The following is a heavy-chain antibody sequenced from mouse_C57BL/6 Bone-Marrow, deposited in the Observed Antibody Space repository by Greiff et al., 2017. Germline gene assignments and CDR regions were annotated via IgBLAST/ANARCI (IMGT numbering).Heavy chain of an antibody. D-gene: IGHD3-3*01. CDR1: GYTFTSSW. Sequence: VKLQQPGAELVRPGTSVKLSCKASGYTFTSSWMHWVKQRPGQGLEWIGVIDPSDSYTNYNQKFKGKATLTVDTSSSTAYMQLSSLTSEDSAVXYCAREGLHWYYAMDYWGQGTSVTVSS. CDR3: AREGLHWYYAMDY. V-gene: IGHV1-59*01. J-gene: IGHJ4*01. CDR2: IDPSDSYT.